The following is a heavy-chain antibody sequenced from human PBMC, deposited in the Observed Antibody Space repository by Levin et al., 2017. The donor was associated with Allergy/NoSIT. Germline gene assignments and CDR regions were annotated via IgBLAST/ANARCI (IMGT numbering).Heavy chain of an antibody. V-gene: IGHV4-39*02. CDR2: IYHSGST. CDR3: AREWGISITRVRGRYICDS. CDR1: GGSISSSSYS. Sequence: SETLSLTCTVSGGSISSSSYSWSWIRQPPGKGLEWIGRIYHSGSTYYNPSLKSRVTISVDTSKNQFSLKLSSVTAADTAVYYCAREWGISITRVRGRYICDSRGQRTLVIVSS. D-gene: IGHD3-10*01. J-gene: IGHJ4*02.